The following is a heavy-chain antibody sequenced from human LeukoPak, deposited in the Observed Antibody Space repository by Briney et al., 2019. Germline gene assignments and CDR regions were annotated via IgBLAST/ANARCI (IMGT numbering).Heavy chain of an antibody. CDR3: AKVRAPSGWFNSDY. D-gene: IGHD6-19*01. CDR2: ISGSGDST. J-gene: IGHJ4*02. Sequence: SGGSLRLSCAASGFTFSNYVMNWGRQAPGKGLEWVSGISGSGDSTYYADSARGRFTISRDNSKNTLFLQMNSLRAEDTAAYYCAKVRAPSGWFNSDYWGQGTLVTVSS. V-gene: IGHV3-23*01. CDR1: GFTFSNYV.